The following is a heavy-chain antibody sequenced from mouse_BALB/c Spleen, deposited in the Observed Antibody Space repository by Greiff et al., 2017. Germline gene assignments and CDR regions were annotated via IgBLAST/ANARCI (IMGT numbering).Heavy chain of an antibody. CDR3: ARGDYDVWFAY. V-gene: IGHV1-80*01. Sequence: QVQLKQSGAELVRPGSSVKISCKASGYAFSSYWMNWVKQRPGQGLEWIGQIYPGDGDTNYNGKFKGKATLTADKSSSTAYMQLSSLTSEDSAVYYCARGDYDVWFAYWGQGTLVTVSA. D-gene: IGHD2-4*01. CDR1: GYAFSSYW. CDR2: IYPGDGDT. J-gene: IGHJ3*01.